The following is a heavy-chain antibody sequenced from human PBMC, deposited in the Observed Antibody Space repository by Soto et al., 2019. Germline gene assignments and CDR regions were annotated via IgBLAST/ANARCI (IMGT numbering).Heavy chain of an antibody. J-gene: IGHJ3*02. Sequence: GGSLRLSCAASGFTFSSYGMHWVRQAPGKGLEWVAVISYDGSNKYYADSVKGRFTISRDNSKNTLYLQMNSLRAEDTAVYYCAKIRFLRPRQDAFDIWGQGTMVTVSS. CDR1: GFTFSSYG. CDR3: AKIRFLRPRQDAFDI. CDR2: ISYDGSNK. D-gene: IGHD3-3*01. V-gene: IGHV3-30*18.